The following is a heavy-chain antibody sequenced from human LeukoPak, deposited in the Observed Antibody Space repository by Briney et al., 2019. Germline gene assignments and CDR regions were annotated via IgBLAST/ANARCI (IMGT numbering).Heavy chain of an antibody. J-gene: IGHJ4*02. CDR2: IYYSGST. V-gene: IGHV4-59*01. D-gene: IGHD2-2*01. Sequence: PSETLSLTCTVSGGSIGSYYWGWIRQPPGKELEWLVYIYYSGSTNYNPSLKSRVTMSVDTSKNQFSLRLSSVTAADTAVYYCARGRGYCSNTSCYLFDYWGQGTLVTVSS. CDR3: ARGRGYCSNTSCYLFDY. CDR1: GGSIGSYY.